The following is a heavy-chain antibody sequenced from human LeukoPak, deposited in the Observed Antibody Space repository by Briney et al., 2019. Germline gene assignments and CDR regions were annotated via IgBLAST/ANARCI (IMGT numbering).Heavy chain of an antibody. Sequence: PGASLRLSCAASGFTFSSYAMSWVRQAPEKGLEWVSAISGSGGSTYYADSVKGRFTISRDNSKNTLYLQMNSLRAEDTAVYYCAAGYSSGWYVRYFDYWGQGTLVTVSS. CDR1: GFTFSSYA. V-gene: IGHV3-23*01. CDR3: AAGYSSGWYVRYFDY. CDR2: ISGSGGST. D-gene: IGHD6-19*01. J-gene: IGHJ4*02.